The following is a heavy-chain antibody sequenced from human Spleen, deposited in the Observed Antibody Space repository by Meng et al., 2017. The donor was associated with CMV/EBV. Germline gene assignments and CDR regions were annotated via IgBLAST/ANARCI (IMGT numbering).Heavy chain of an antibody. J-gene: IGHJ5*02. CDR3: AKGPTDFWSGYYIVS. Sequence: GESLKISCAASGFTFTRYGMHWVRQAPGKGLEWVAFIRYDHADSVKGRFTISRDNSKSTLHLQMNSLRTEDTAVYYCAKGPTDFWSGYYIVSWGQGTLVTVSS. V-gene: IGHV3-NL1*01. CDR2: IRYD. CDR1: GFTFTRYG. D-gene: IGHD3-3*01.